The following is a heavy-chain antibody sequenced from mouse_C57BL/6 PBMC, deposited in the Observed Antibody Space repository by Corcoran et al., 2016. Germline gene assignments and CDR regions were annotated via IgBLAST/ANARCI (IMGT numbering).Heavy chain of an antibody. CDR1: GYTFTTYG. J-gene: IGHJ2*01. D-gene: IGHD2-4*01. Sequence: QIQLVQSGPELKKPGETVKISCKASGYTFTTYGMSWVKQAPGKGLKWMGWINTYSGVPTYADDFKGRFAFSLETSASTAYLQINNLKNEDTATYFCARGLRSFDYWGQGTTLTVSS. CDR3: ARGLRSFDY. CDR2: INTYSGVP. V-gene: IGHV9-3*01.